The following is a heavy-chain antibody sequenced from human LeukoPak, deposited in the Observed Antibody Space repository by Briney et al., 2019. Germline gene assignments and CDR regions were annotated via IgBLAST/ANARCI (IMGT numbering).Heavy chain of an antibody. Sequence: SETLSLTCSVSGVSISNYYWTWIRQPPGKGLEWIGYIYYSGNTNYNPSLKSRVSISLDTSKNQLSLKLTSVTAADTAVYYCARCSRGTSVGMDVRGQGTTVTVSS. CDR2: IYYSGNT. V-gene: IGHV4-59*08. CDR1: GVSISNYY. D-gene: IGHD1-1*01. CDR3: ARCSRGTSVGMDV. J-gene: IGHJ6*02.